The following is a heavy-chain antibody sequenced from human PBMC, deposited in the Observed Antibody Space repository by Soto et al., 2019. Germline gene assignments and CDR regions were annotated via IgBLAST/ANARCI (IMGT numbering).Heavy chain of an antibody. V-gene: IGHV4-39*01. J-gene: IGHJ6*02. CDR2: IYYSGST. Sequence: SETLSLTCTVSGGSISSSSYYWGWIRQPPGKGLEWIGSIYYSGSTYYNPSLKSRVTISVDTSKNQFSLKLSSVTAADTAVYYCARQGGTGADYGDLKYGMDVWGQGTTVTVS. CDR1: GGSISSSSYY. CDR3: ARQGGTGADYGDLKYGMDV. D-gene: IGHD4-17*01.